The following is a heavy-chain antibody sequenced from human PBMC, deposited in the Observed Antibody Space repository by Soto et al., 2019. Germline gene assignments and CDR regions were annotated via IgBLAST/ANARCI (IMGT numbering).Heavy chain of an antibody. D-gene: IGHD6-13*01. Sequence: QVQLQESGPGLVKPSQTLSLTCSVSGGSINSGAYYWGWIRQHPGKGLEWIGYISYTGRTYSNPSLQRRVTIALDMSESQFSLKLTSVTAADTAVYFCARVSATGTRWIDPWGQGTLVTVSP. CDR3: ARVSATGTRWIDP. CDR1: GGSINSGAYY. V-gene: IGHV4-31*03. J-gene: IGHJ5*02. CDR2: ISYTGRT.